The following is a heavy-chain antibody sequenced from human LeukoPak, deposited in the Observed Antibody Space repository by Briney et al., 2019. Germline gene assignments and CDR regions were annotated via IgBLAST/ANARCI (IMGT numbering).Heavy chain of an antibody. CDR1: GFIFSNYG. CDR2: TRYDGSNK. D-gene: IGHD3-16*01. Sequence: GGSLRLSCVASGFIFSNYGMHWVRQAPGKGLEWVAFTRYDGSNKYYADSVKGRFTISRDNSKNTLYLQMNSLRAEDTAVYYCAKVSLVMTNDAFDIWGQGTMVTVSS. V-gene: IGHV3-30*02. CDR3: AKVSLVMTNDAFDI. J-gene: IGHJ3*02.